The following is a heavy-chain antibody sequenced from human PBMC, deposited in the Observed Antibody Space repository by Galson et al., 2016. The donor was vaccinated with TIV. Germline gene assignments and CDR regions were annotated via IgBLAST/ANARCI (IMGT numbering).Heavy chain of an antibody. D-gene: IGHD3-3*02. CDR3: ARVQSNPIYYYYYYYMDA. J-gene: IGHJ6*03. V-gene: IGHV4-39*07. CDR2: LFYTGST. Sequence: SETLSLTCTVSGASISNPSYHWGWIRQPPGKGLEWIGNLFYTGSTYYNPSLKSRVTMSVDTSKNQFSLKSTSVTAADTAVYYCARVQSNPIYYYYYYYMDAWGKGTTVTVSS. CDR1: GASISNPSYH.